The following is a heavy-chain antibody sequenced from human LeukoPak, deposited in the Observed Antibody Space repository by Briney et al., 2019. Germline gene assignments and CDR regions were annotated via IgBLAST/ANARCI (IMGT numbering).Heavy chain of an antibody. V-gene: IGHV4-39*07. CDR2: IYYSGST. CDR3: AIIKIRWGSGVDY. CDR1: GGSISSSSYY. J-gene: IGHJ4*02. D-gene: IGHD3-10*01. Sequence: PSETLSLTCTVSGGSISSSSYYWSWIRQPPGKGLEWIGSIYYSGSTYYNPSLKSRVTISVDTSKNQFCLKLSSVTAADTAVYYCAIIKIRWGSGVDYWGQGTLVTVSS.